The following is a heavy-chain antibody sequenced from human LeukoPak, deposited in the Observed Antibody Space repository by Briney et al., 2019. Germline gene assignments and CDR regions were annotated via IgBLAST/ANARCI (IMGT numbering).Heavy chain of an antibody. D-gene: IGHD3-22*01. J-gene: IGHJ4*02. V-gene: IGHV4-38-2*02. CDR2: IYHSGIT. CDR1: GYSISSGYF. CDR3: ARVYYDSTGYYYRTRYYFDF. Sequence: PSETLSLTCTVSGYSISSGYFWGWIRQPPGKGLEWIASIYHSGITYCNPSLKSRVNISVDTSKNQFSLRLSSVTAADTAVYYCARVYYDSTGYYYRTRYYFDFWGQGTLVTVSS.